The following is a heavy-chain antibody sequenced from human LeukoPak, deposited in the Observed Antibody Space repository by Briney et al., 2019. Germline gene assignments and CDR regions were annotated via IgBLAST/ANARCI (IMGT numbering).Heavy chain of an antibody. J-gene: IGHJ4*02. Sequence: PSETLSLTCTVSGGCISSDYWSWIRQPPGKGLEWIGYIYYIGSTNYNPSLKSRITISVDTSKSHFSLKLSSVTAADTAVYYCARVVGATGSSDYWGQGTLVTVSS. V-gene: IGHV4-59*01. CDR1: GGCISSDY. CDR2: IYYIGST. CDR3: ARVVGATGSSDY. D-gene: IGHD1-26*01.